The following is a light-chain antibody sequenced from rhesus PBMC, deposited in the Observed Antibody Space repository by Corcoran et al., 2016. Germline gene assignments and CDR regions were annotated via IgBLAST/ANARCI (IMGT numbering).Light chain of an antibody. CDR2: EVS. J-gene: IGLJ1*01. CDR3: SSYAGSNTCYI. V-gene: IGLV2-32*02. Sequence: QAGLTQPRSVSGSPGQAVTISCTGTSSDIGGYKYVSWYQQHPGTAPKLMIYEVSKRPSGVSDRFSGSKSGNTASLTISGLQAEDDADYYCSSYAGSNTCYIFGAGTRLTVL. CDR1: SSDIGGYKY.